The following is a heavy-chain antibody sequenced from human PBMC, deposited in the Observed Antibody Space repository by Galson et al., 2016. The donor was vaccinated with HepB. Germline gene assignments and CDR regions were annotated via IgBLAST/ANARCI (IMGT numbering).Heavy chain of an antibody. CDR3: ARDGSSRSSPNGFDI. Sequence: SLRLAGAASGFTVSDYYMSWIRQAPGKGLEWVSYISSSRSYTKYADSVKGRVTISRDTAENSLYLQMNSLRAEDTAVYYCARDGSSRSSPNGFDIWGQGTMVTVSS. D-gene: IGHD6-13*01. CDR1: GFTVSDYY. V-gene: IGHV3-11*05. J-gene: IGHJ3*02. CDR2: ISSSRSYT.